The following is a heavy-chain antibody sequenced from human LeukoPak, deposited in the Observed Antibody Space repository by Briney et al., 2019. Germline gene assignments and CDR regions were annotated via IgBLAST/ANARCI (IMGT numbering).Heavy chain of an antibody. J-gene: IGHJ4*02. CDR3: ARGGAPDY. Sequence: GGSLRLSCAASGFNDSHYWMTWVRQAPGKGLQWVANMNQDGSQRYYVDSVKGRFTISRDNAKNSLYLQMNSLRAEDTAVYYCARGGAPDYWGQGTLVTVSS. D-gene: IGHD1-26*01. CDR1: GFNDSHYW. CDR2: MNQDGSQR. V-gene: IGHV3-7*01.